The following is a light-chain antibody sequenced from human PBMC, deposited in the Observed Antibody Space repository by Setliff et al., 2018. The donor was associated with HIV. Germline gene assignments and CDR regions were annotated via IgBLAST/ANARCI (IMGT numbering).Light chain of an antibody. V-gene: IGLV2-14*03. J-gene: IGLJ1*01. CDR2: DVS. Sequence: QPALTQPASVSGSPGQSITLSCTGTSSDVGSYNFVSWYQQRPGKAPKLIIFDVSERPSGVSHRFSGSKSGNTASLTISGLQTEDEADYFCASYRSPATYVFGIGTKVTVL. CDR3: ASYRSPATYV. CDR1: SSDVGSYNF.